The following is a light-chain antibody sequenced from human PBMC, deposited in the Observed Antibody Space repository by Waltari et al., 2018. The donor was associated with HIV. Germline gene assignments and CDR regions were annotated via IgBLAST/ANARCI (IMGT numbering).Light chain of an antibody. CDR1: ELGDKY. J-gene: IGLJ3*02. Sequence: SYEVTQPPSVAVSPGQTARITCSGFELGDKYTCWYQQKPGQFPPLVIYQDNKRPSGIPERCSGSSSGHTATLTISGTLPLDEADYYCLAWGSSTSGVFGTGTEVTV. CDR2: QDN. CDR3: LAWGSSTSGV. V-gene: IGLV3-1*01.